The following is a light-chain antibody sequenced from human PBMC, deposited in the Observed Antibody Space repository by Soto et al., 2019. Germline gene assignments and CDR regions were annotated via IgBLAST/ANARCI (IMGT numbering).Light chain of an antibody. CDR1: INDVGGYNS. V-gene: IGLV2-11*01. Sequence: QSLLTQPRPVSGSPGQSVTISCSGTINDVGGYNSVSWFQHHPGSAPKLMVHSVTQRPSGVPDRFSGSKSGNTASLTISGLQAEDEADYYCCSYAGSYTSYVFGTGTKVTVL. CDR2: SVT. J-gene: IGLJ1*01. CDR3: CSYAGSYTSYV.